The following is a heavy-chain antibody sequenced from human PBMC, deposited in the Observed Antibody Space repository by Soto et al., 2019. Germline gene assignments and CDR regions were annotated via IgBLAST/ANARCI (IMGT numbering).Heavy chain of an antibody. J-gene: IGHJ4*02. CDR2: IWYDGSNK. V-gene: IGHV3-33*01. CDR1: GFTLSSYG. CDR3: ARDQGSTYDILTGYCDY. D-gene: IGHD3-9*01. Sequence: QVQLVESGGGVVQPGRSLRLSCAASGFTLSSYGMHWVRQAPGKGLEWVAVIWYDGSNKYYADSVKGRFTISRDNSKNTLYLQMNSLRAEDTAVYYCARDQGSTYDILTGYCDYWGQGTLVTVSS.